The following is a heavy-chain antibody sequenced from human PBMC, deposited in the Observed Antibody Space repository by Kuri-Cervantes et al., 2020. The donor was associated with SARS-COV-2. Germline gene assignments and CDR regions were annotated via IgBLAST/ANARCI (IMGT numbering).Heavy chain of an antibody. J-gene: IGHJ4*02. V-gene: IGHV3-43D*03. D-gene: IGHD1-26*01. CDR1: GFTFDDYA. CDR2: VSWDGGST. CDR3: ARVSGSYYRSYYFDY. Sequence: GGSLRLSCAASGFTFDDYAMHWVRQAPGKGLEWVSLVSWDGGSTYYADSVKGRFTISRDNSKNSLYLQMNSLRAEDTAVYYCARVSGSYYRSYYFDYWGQGTLVTVSS.